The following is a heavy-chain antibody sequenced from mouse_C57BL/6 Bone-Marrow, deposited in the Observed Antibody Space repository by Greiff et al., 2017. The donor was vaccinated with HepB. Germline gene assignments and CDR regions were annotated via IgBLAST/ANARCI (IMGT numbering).Heavy chain of an antibody. J-gene: IGHJ4*01. D-gene: IGHD2-12*01. Sequence: DVKLVESGGGLVQPKGSLKLSCAASGFSFNTYAMNWVRQAPGKGLEWVARIRSKSNNYATYYADSVKDRFTISRDDSESMLYLQMNNLKTEDTAMYYCVRHYDHYYAMDYWGQGTSVTVSS. CDR2: IRSKSNNYAT. V-gene: IGHV10-1*01. CDR1: GFSFNTYA. CDR3: VRHYDHYYAMDY.